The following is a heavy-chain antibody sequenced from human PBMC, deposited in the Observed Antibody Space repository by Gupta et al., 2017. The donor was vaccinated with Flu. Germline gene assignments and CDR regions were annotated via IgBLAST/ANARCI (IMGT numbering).Heavy chain of an antibody. J-gene: IGHJ5*02. V-gene: IGHV4-34*01. CDR3: ARVRYQLLMSP. D-gene: IGHD2-8*01. Sequence: SWIRQAPGKGLDWIGEINYSGSTNYNPSLKSRVTMSVDTFKNQVSLKLRSVTAADTAMYYCARVRYQLLMSPWGQGTLVTVSS. CDR2: INYSGST.